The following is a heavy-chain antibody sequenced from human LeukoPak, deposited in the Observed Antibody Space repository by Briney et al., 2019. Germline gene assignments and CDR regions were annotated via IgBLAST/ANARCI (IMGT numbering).Heavy chain of an antibody. CDR2: ISDSGVST. D-gene: IGHD5-12*01. J-gene: IGHJ4*02. CDR3: AKHLGYTTTHFDY. Sequence: GGFLRVSCAAAGMTFISHAMSWGRLGPWFGLHWVSGISDSGVSTYYADSVKGRFTISRDNSKNTLYLQMNSLRGEDTAVYYCAKHLGYTTTHFDYWGQGTLVTVSS. CDR1: GMTFISHA. V-gene: IGHV3-23*01.